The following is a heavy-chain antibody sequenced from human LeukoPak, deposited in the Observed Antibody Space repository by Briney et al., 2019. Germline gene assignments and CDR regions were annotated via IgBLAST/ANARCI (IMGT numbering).Heavy chain of an antibody. CDR1: GFTFSNYW. CDR3: ARVQGGGYRTADY. D-gene: IGHD6-19*01. J-gene: IGHJ4*02. V-gene: IGHV3-7*01. Sequence: PGGSLRLSCAASGFTFSNYWMSWVRQVPGKGLEWLANIKVDGSETYYVDSLKGRFTISRDNAKNSVYLQMNSLRGEDTAMYYCARVQGGGYRTADYWGQGTLVTVSS. CDR2: IKVDGSET.